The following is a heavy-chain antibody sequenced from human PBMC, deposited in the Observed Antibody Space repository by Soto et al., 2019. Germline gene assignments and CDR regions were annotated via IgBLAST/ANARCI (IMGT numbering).Heavy chain of an antibody. CDR3: ARDGGYCSGGSCYWSFDD. J-gene: IGHJ4*02. Sequence: PSETLSLTCAVYGGSFSGYYWSWIRQPPGKGLEWIGEINHSGSTNYNPSLKSRVTISVDTSKNQFSLKLSSVTAADTAVYYCARDGGYCSGGSCYWSFDDWGQGTLVTVSS. V-gene: IGHV4-34*01. CDR1: GGSFSGYY. D-gene: IGHD2-15*01. CDR2: INHSGST.